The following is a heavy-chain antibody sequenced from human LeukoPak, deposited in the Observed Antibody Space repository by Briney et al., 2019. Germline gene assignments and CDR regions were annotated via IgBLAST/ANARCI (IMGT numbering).Heavy chain of an antibody. CDR1: GGSFSGYY. CDR2: INHSGST. J-gene: IGHJ4*02. D-gene: IGHD2-2*01. CDR3: ARTPRDGVVVPARTSGYFDY. V-gene: IGHV4-34*01. Sequence: SETLSLTCAVYGGSFSGYYWSWIRQPPGKGLEWIGEINHSGSTNYNPSLKSRVTISVDTSKNQFSLKLSSVTAADTAVYYCARTPRDGVVVPARTSGYFDYWGQGTLVTVSS.